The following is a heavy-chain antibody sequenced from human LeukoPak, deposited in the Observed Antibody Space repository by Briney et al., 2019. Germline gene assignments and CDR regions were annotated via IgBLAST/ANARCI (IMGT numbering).Heavy chain of an antibody. J-gene: IGHJ4*02. V-gene: IGHV3-30*04. CDR3: ARDRTLYDYGDFQAPGTTFDY. CDR2: ISYDGSNK. D-gene: IGHD4-17*01. CDR1: GFTFSSYA. Sequence: GGSLRPSCAASGFTFSSYAMHWVRQAPGKGLEWVAVISYDGSNKYYADSVKGRFTISRDNSKNTLYLQMNSLRAEDTAVYYCARDRTLYDYGDFQAPGTTFDYWGQGTLVTVSS.